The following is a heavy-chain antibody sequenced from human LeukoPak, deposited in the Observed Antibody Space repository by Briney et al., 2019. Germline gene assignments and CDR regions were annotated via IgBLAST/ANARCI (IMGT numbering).Heavy chain of an antibody. CDR3: ASTSGYYYGSGSLGY. V-gene: IGHV3-21*01. J-gene: IGHJ4*02. CDR2: ISSSSSYI. CDR1: GFTFSSYS. D-gene: IGHD3-10*01. Sequence: GGSLRLSCAASGFTFSSYSMNWVRQAPGKGLEWVSSISSSSSYIYYADSVKGRFTISRDNAKNSLYLQMNSLRAEDTAVYYCASTSGYYYGSGSLGYWGQGTLVTVPS.